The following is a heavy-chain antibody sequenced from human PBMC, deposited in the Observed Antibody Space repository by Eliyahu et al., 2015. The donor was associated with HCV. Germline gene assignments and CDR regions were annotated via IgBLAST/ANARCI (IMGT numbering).Heavy chain of an antibody. D-gene: IGHD3-10*01. V-gene: IGHV3-15*01. CDR2: IKSKTDGGTT. CDR1: GFTFSNAW. J-gene: IGHJ4*02. Sequence: EVQLVESGGGLVKPGGSLRLSCAASGFTFSNAWMSWVRQAPGKGLEWVGRIKSKTDGGTTDYAAPVKGRFTISRDDSKNTLYLQMNSLKTEDTAVYYCTTDLLWFGERHDYWGQGTLVTVSS. CDR3: TTDLLWFGERHDY.